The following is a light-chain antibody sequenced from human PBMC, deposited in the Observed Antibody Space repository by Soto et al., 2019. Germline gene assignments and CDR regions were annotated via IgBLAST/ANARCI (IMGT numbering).Light chain of an antibody. J-gene: IGKJ2*01. CDR3: QQYGRSPPFT. CDR2: GAS. Sequence: ELVLTQSPGTLSLSPGERATLSCRASQSVSSSYLAWYQQKPGQAPRLLIYGASNRATGIPDRFSGSGSGTDFTLTFSRLEPEDFAVYFCQQYGRSPPFTFGQGTKVEIK. CDR1: QSVSSSY. V-gene: IGKV3-20*01.